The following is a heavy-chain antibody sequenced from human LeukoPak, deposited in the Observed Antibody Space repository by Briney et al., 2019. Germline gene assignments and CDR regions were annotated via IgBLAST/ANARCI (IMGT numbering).Heavy chain of an antibody. CDR3: ATMQWLEGVDWFDP. V-gene: IGHV3-30*02. J-gene: IGHJ5*02. Sequence: GGSLRLSCAASGFIFSNYGMHWVRQAPGKGLAWVAFIRYDESNKFYADSVKGRFTISRDNSKNTLFLQMNRLRAEDTAVYYCATMQWLEGVDWFDPWGQGTLVTVSS. CDR1: GFIFSNYG. D-gene: IGHD6-19*01. CDR2: IRYDESNK.